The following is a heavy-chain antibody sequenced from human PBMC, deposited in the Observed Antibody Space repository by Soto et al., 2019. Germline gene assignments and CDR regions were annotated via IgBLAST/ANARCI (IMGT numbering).Heavy chain of an antibody. Sequence: GGSLRLSCAASGFTVSSKYMRWVRQAPGKGLEWVSGISGGGGSIYYTASVKGRFTISRDNSKNTLYLQMDSLRAEDTALYYYAKRYCSGSSCFGMDVWGQGTTVTVSS. CDR2: ISGGGGSI. CDR1: GFTVSSKY. CDR3: AKRYCSGSSCFGMDV. D-gene: IGHD2-15*01. V-gene: IGHV3-23*01. J-gene: IGHJ6*02.